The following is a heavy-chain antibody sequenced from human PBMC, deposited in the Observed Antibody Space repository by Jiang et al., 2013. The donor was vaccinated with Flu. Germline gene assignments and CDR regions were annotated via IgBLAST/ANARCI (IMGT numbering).Heavy chain of an antibody. D-gene: IGHD2-2*01. V-gene: IGHV1-18*01. CDR2: ISAYNGNT. CDR3: ARGYCSSTSCYVDAFDI. J-gene: IGHJ3*02. Sequence: GAEVKKPGASVKVSCKASGYTFTSYGISWVRQAPGQGLEWMGWISAYNGNTNYAQKLQGRVTMTTDTSTSTAYMELRSLRSDDTAVYYCARGYCSSTSCYVDAFDIWGQGTMVTVSS. CDR1: GYTFTSYG.